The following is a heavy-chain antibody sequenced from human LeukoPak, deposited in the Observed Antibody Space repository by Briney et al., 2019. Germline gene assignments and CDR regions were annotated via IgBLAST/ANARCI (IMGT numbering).Heavy chain of an antibody. CDR1: GGSISSYY. CDR2: IYTSGST. D-gene: IGHD6-19*01. Sequence: SETLSLTCTVSGGSISSYYWSWIRQPARKGLEWIGRIYTSGSTNYNPSLKSRVTISVDRSKNQFSLKLSSVTAADTAVYYCARHIGIAGLRGFDYWGQGTLVTVSS. J-gene: IGHJ4*02. V-gene: IGHV4-4*07. CDR3: ARHIGIAGLRGFDY.